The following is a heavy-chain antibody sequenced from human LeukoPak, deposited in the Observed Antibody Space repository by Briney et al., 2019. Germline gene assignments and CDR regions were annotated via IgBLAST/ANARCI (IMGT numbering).Heavy chain of an antibody. CDR1: GGSINSYY. Sequence: PSETLSLTCTVSGGSINSYYWSWIRQPAGKGLEWIGRIYTSGSTNYNPSLKSRVTMSVDTSKNQFSLKLSSVTAADTAVYYCARDLAYYDFWSGPSDVWGKGTTVTVSS. D-gene: IGHD3-3*01. CDR3: ARDLAYYDFWSGPSDV. CDR2: IYTSGST. J-gene: IGHJ6*04. V-gene: IGHV4-4*07.